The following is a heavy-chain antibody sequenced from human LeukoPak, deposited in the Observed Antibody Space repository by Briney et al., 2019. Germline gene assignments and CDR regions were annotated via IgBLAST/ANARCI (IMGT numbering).Heavy chain of an antibody. CDR3: ARDNWGGGYYDDGAFDI. CDR2: IYTSGST. CDR1: GGSISSYY. V-gene: IGHV4-4*07. D-gene: IGHD3-22*01. J-gene: IGHJ3*02. Sequence: SETLSLTCTVSGGSISSYYWSWIRQPPGKGLEWIGRIYTSGSTNYNPSLKSRVTMSVDTSKNQFSLKLSSVTAADTAVYYCARDNWGGGYYDDGAFDIWGQGTMVIVSS.